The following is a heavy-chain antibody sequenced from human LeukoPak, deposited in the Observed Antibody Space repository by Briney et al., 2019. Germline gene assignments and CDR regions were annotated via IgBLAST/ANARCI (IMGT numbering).Heavy chain of an antibody. V-gene: IGHV1-46*01. CDR3: ASLPAATGAHAFDI. CDR2: INPSGGST. D-gene: IGHD2-2*01. Sequence: ASVKVSCKASGYTFTSYYMHWVRQAPGQGLEWIGIINPSGGSTNYAQKFQGRLTMTRDTSTSTVYMEVSGLRSEDTALYYCASLPAATGAHAFDIRGQGTMVIVSS. J-gene: IGHJ3*02. CDR1: GYTFTSYY.